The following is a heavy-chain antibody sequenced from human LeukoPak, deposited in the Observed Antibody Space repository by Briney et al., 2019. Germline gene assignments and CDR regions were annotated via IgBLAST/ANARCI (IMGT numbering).Heavy chain of an antibody. J-gene: IGHJ4*02. D-gene: IGHD5-12*01. CDR2: IYYSGST. CDR1: GGSISSSSYY. V-gene: IGHV4-39*07. Sequence: PSETLSLTCTVSGGSISSSSYYWGWIRQPSGKGLEWIGSIYYSGSTYYNPSLKSRVTISVDTSKNQFSLKLSSVTAADTAVYYCARVSGYDWESFYDYWGQGTLVTVSS. CDR3: ARVSGYDWESFYDY.